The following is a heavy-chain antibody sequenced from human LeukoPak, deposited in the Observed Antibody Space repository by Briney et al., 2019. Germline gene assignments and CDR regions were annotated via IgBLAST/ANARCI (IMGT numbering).Heavy chain of an antibody. CDR2: ISDSGSTI. CDR1: GFTFSSYW. D-gene: IGHD3-16*01. Sequence: GGSLRLSCAASGFTFSSYWMSWVRQAPGKGLEWVSYISDSGSTIYYADSVKGRFTISRDNAKNSLYLQMSSLRAEDTAVYYCARAWEICDYWGQGTLVTVSS. CDR3: ARAWEICDY. J-gene: IGHJ4*02. V-gene: IGHV3-48*04.